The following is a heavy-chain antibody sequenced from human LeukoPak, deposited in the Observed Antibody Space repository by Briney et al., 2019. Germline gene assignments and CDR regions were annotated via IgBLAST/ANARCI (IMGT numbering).Heavy chain of an antibody. CDR2: MNPNSGAT. Sequence: ASVKVSCKASGYTFTDYYMHWVRQAPGQGLEWMGWMNPNSGATNYAQKFQGRVTMTRDTSISTAYMDLGRLTSDDTALYYCAPLTGDLPFDSWGQGTLVTVSS. CDR3: APLTGDLPFDS. CDR1: GYTFTDYY. D-gene: IGHD7-27*01. J-gene: IGHJ4*02. V-gene: IGHV1-2*02.